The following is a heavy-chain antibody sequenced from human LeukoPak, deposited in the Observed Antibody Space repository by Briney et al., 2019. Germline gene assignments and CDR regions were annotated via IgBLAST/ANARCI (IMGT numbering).Heavy chain of an antibody. D-gene: IGHD1-1*01. V-gene: IGHV6-1*01. CDR3: ARERFRSGTTSAYYYYGMDV. J-gene: IGHJ6*02. CDR1: GDSVSSNSAA. Sequence: SQTLSLTCAISGDSVSSNSAAWSWIRQSPSRGLEWLGKTYYRSKWYYEYAVSVKSRITINPDTSKNQFSLQLNSVTPEDTAVYYCARERFRSGTTSAYYYYGMDVWGQGTTVTVSS. CDR2: TYYRSKWYY.